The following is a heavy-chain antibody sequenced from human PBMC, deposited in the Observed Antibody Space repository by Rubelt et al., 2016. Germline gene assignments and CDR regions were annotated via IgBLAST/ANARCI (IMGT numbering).Heavy chain of an antibody. J-gene: IGHJ4*02. CDR1: GDSVSSNNAA. CDR2: TYYRSNWYS. CDR3: SRTSSDPDY. Sequence: QVQLQQSGPGLVKPSQTLSLTCAISGDSVSSNNAAWNWIRQSPSRGLEWLGRTYYRSNWYSDYALSMKSRIAINPETSKNQVSLQLNAVTTEDTAVYYCSRTSSDPDYWGQGTLVTVSS. V-gene: IGHV6-1*01. D-gene: IGHD6-19*01.